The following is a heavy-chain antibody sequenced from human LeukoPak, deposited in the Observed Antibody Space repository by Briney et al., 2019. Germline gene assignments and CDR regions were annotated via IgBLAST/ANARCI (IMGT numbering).Heavy chain of an antibody. V-gene: IGHV3-30-3*01. CDR1: GFTFSSYA. CDR2: ISYDGSNK. CDR3: AREAYSIGLDY. D-gene: IGHD2-15*01. J-gene: IGHJ4*02. Sequence: PGGSLRLSCAASGFTFSSYAMHWVRQAPGKGLEWVAVISYDGSNKYYADSVKGRFTISRDNSKNTLYLQMNSLRAEDTAVYYCAREAYSIGLDYWGQGTLVTVSS.